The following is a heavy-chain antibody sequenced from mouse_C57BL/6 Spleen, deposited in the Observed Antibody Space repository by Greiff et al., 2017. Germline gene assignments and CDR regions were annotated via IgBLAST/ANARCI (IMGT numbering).Heavy chain of an antibody. Sequence: QVQLKESGAELVKPGASVKISCKASGYAFSSYWMNWVKQRPGKGLEWIGQIYPGDGDTNYNGKFKGKATLTADKSSSTAYMQLSSLTSEDSAVYFWARKGYGSSSYYAMDYWGQGTSVTVSS. V-gene: IGHV1-80*01. CDR3: ARKGYGSSSYYAMDY. J-gene: IGHJ4*01. CDR1: GYAFSSYW. D-gene: IGHD1-1*01. CDR2: IYPGDGDT.